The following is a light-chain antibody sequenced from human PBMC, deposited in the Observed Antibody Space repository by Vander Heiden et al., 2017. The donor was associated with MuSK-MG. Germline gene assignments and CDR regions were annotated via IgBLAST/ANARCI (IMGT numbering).Light chain of an antibody. V-gene: IGKV1-39*01. CDR2: AAS. CDR3: QQSYSTPRT. Sequence: DIQMTQSQSSLSASVGDRVTITCRASQSISSYLNWYQQKPGKAPKLLIYAASRLQSGVPSRFSGSGSGTDFTLTISSLQPEDFATYYCQQSYSTPRTFGQGTKVEIK. CDR1: QSISSY. J-gene: IGKJ1*01.